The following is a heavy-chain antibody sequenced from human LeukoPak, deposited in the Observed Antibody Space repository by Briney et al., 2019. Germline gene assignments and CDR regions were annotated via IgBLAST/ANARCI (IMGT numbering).Heavy chain of an antibody. Sequence: SETLSLTCAVYGGSFSGDYWSWIRQPPGKGREGMGEINHSGSTNYNPSLKSRGTISVATSKNPFSLKLSSVTAADTAVYSCARPLVVPAATLPSYYSYMDVWGKGTTVTASS. V-gene: IGHV4-34*01. CDR2: INHSGST. J-gene: IGHJ6*03. CDR3: ARPLVVPAATLPSYYSYMDV. D-gene: IGHD2-2*01. CDR1: GGSFSGDY.